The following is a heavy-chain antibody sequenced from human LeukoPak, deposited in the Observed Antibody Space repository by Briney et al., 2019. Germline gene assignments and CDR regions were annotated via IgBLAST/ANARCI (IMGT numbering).Heavy chain of an antibody. V-gene: IGHV3-7*01. CDR2: IKDDGSVQ. J-gene: IGHJ4*02. CDR3: GNQCTGGHCPEN. D-gene: IGHD2-8*02. Sequence: PGGSLRLSCSASGFTFSDYWMTWVRQAPGKGLEWVANIKDDGSVQNYVESVKGRFTISRDNAKNSLYLQMNSLGGDDMAVYYCGNQCTGGHCPENWGQGTLVTVSS. CDR1: GFTFSDYW.